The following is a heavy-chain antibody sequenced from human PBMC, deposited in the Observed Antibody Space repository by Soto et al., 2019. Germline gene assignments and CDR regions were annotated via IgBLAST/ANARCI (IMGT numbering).Heavy chain of an antibody. V-gene: IGHV1-18*01. CDR2: ISAYNGNT. CDR1: GYTFTSYG. D-gene: IGHD1-7*01. J-gene: IGHJ6*02. CDR3: ARDFFITGTNGAPYYYSYGMDV. Sequence: ASVKVSCKASGYTFTSYGISWVRQAPGQGLEWMGWISAYNGNTNYAQKLQGRVTMTTDTSTSTAYMELRSMRSDDTAVYYSARDFFITGTNGAPYYYSYGMDVWGQGTTVTVSS.